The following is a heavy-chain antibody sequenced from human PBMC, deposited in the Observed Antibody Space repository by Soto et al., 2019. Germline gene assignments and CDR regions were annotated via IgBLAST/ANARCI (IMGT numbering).Heavy chain of an antibody. CDR2: INPNSGGT. Sequence: QVQLVQSGAEVKKPGASVKVSCKASGYTITGYYLHWVRQAPGQGLEWMGWINPNSGGTNYAQKFQGRVTMTRDTSISTAYMELSRLRYDDTDVYYCARGRTGTTSYFDYWGQGNLVTVSS. J-gene: IGHJ4*02. CDR3: ARGRTGTTSYFDY. CDR1: GYTITGYY. V-gene: IGHV1-2*02. D-gene: IGHD1-1*01.